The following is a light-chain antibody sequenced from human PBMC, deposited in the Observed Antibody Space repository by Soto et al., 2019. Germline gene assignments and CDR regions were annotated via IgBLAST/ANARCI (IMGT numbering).Light chain of an antibody. Sequence: DIQMTQSPSTLSASVGDRVTITCRASQSISRSLAWYQQKSGKAPKLLIYDASSLESGVPSRFSGSGFGTEFTLTISGLQPDDFAVYYCQQYDSSPYTFGQGTKLEIK. CDR1: QSISRS. V-gene: IGKV1-5*01. CDR3: QQYDSSPYT. J-gene: IGKJ2*01. CDR2: DAS.